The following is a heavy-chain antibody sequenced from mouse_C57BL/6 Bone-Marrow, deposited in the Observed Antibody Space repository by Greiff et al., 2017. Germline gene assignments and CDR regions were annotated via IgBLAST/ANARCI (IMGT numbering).Heavy chain of an antibody. CDR2: IHPNSGST. D-gene: IGHD2-2*01. V-gene: IGHV1-64*01. CDR3: ARIYYGYDAYFDV. CDR1: GYTFTSYW. J-gene: IGHJ1*03. Sequence: QVQLQQPGAELVKPGASVKLSCKASGYTFTSYWMHWVKQRPGQGLEWIGMIHPNSGSTNYNEKFKSKATLTVDKSSSTAYMQLSSLSSEDSAVYYCARIYYGYDAYFDVWGTGTTVTVSS.